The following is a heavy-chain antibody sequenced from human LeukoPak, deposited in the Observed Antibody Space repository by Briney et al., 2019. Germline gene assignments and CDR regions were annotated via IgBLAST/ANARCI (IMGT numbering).Heavy chain of an antibody. D-gene: IGHD4-17*01. CDR1: GFTFSSYS. CDR2: INNSSSYI. CDR3: ARDTSHGDYHFGY. Sequence: GGSLRLSCAASGFTFSSYSMNWVRQAPGKGLEWVSSINNSSSYIYYADSVKGRFTISRDNAKNSLYLQMNRLRAEDTAVYYCARDTSHGDYHFGYWAQGPLVTVSS. V-gene: IGHV3-21*01. J-gene: IGHJ4*02.